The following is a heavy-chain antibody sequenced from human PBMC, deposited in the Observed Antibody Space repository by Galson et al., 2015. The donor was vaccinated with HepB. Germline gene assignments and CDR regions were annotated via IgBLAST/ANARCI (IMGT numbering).Heavy chain of an antibody. CDR1: GFTFSSYA. D-gene: IGHD2-2*01. V-gene: IGHV3-30-3*01. CDR2: ISYDGSNK. CDR3: ARDSTKYCSGTSCSEYYFDY. Sequence: SLRLSCAASGFTFSSYAMHWVRQAPGKGLEWVAVISYDGSNKYYADSVKGRFTISRDNSKNTLYLQMNSLRAEDTAVYYCARDSTKYCSGTSCSEYYFDYWGQGTLVTVSS. J-gene: IGHJ4*02.